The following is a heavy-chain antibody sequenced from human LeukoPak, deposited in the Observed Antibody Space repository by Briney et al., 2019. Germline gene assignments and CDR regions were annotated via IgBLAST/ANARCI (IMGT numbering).Heavy chain of an antibody. CDR1: GYSFTSYW. CDR3: ARHPTYYYDSSFDY. Sequence: SGESLKISCKGSGYSFTSYWIGWVRQMPGKGLEWMGIIYPGDSDTRYSPSFQGQVTISADKSISTAYLQWSSLKASDTAMYYCARHPTYYYDSSFDYWGQGTLLTVSS. CDR2: IYPGDSDT. J-gene: IGHJ4*02. V-gene: IGHV5-51*01. D-gene: IGHD3-22*01.